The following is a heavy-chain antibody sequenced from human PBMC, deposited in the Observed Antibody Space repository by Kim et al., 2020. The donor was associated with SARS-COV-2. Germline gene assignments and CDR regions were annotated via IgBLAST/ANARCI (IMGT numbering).Heavy chain of an antibody. V-gene: IGHV4-39*01. CDR2: ISYIGRT. CDR3: VRIYARYYYYYMDV. Sequence: SETLSLTCSVSAGSISSSDYQWGWIRRAPGKGLEFIGTISYIGRTHYNPSLKSRVTVSIDMSKNQFSLNLSSVTAADTAVYYCVRIYARYYYYYMDVWGKGTTVTVSS. J-gene: IGHJ6*03. CDR1: AGSISSSDYQ. D-gene: IGHD3-16*01.